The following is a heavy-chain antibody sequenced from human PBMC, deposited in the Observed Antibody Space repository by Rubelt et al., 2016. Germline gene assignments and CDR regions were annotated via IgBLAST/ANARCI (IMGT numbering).Heavy chain of an antibody. CDR3: TTDGDSSSSGWTT. D-gene: IGHD6-6*01. Sequence: EVQLVESGGGLVKPGGSLRPSCAASGFTFSNAWMSWVRQAPGKGLEWVGRIKSKTDGGKTDYAAPVKGTFTISRDDSKITLYLQMNSLKTEDTAVYYCTTDGDSSSSGWTTWGQGTLVTVSS. V-gene: IGHV3-15*01. J-gene: IGHJ4*02. CDR2: IKSKTDGGKT. CDR1: GFTFSNAW.